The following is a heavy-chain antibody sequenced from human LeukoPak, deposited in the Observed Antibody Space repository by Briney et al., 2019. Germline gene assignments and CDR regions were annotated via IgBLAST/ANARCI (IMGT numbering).Heavy chain of an antibody. CDR2: INPNSGGT. D-gene: IGHD3-22*01. J-gene: IGHJ1*01. CDR1: GYTFTGYY. Sequence: ASVKVSCKASGYTFTGYYMHWVRQAPGQGLEWMGWINPNSGGTNYAQKFQGRVTMTRDTSISTAYMELSRLRSGDTAVYYCAKRDDYYDSSGYLFQHWGQGTLVTVSS. V-gene: IGHV1-2*02. CDR3: AKRDDYYDSSGYLFQH.